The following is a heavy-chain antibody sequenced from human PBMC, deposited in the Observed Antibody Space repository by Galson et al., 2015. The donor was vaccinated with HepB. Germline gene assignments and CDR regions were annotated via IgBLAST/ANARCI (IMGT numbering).Heavy chain of an antibody. CDR2: IYSGGST. J-gene: IGHJ4*02. CDR3: AREPLAVAAYDY. D-gene: IGHD6-19*01. CDR1: GFTVSSNY. V-gene: IGHV3-66*01. Sequence: SLRLSCAASGFTVSSNYMSWVRQAPGKGLEWVSVIYSGGSTYYADSVKGRFTISRDNSKNTLYLQMNSLRAEDTAVYYCAREPLAVAAYDYWGQGTLVTSPQ.